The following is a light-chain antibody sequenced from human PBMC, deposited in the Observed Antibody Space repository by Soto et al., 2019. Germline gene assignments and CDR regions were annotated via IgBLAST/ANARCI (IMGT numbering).Light chain of an antibody. J-gene: IGKJ1*01. V-gene: IGKV1-5*01. CDR2: DAS. Sequence: DIQMTRSPSTQSASVGDRVTITCRASQSISSWLAWYQQKPGKAPKLLIYDASSLESGVPSRFSGSGSGTEFTLTISSLQPDDFATYYCQQYNSYSWTFGQGTKVDIK. CDR3: QQYNSYSWT. CDR1: QSISSW.